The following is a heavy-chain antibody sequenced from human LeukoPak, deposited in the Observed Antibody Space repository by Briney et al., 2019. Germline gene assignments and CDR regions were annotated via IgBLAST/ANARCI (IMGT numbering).Heavy chain of an antibody. D-gene: IGHD2-2*01. CDR3: ARGGGIVVVPAAMGYAFDI. J-gene: IGHJ3*02. CDR2: IFYSGST. Sequence: PSETLSLTCTVSGASISSYYWSWIRQPPGKGLEWIGYIFYSGSTNYNPSLKSRVTISVDTSKNQFSLKLSSMTAADTAVYYCARGGGIVVVPAAMGYAFDIWGQGTMVTVSS. CDR1: GASISSYY. V-gene: IGHV4-59*01.